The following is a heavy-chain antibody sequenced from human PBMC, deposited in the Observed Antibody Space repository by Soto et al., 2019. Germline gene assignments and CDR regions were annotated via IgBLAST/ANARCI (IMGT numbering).Heavy chain of an antibody. CDR2: IYYSGGT. V-gene: IGHV4-39*01. Sequence: PSETLSLTCTVSGGSISSSSYYWGWIRQPPGKGLEWIGSIYYSGGTYYNPSLKSRVTISVDTSKNQFSLKLSSVTAADTAVYYCASTTPKNYYDSSGYNPWGQGTLVTVSS. J-gene: IGHJ5*02. CDR3: ASTTPKNYYDSSGYNP. D-gene: IGHD3-22*01. CDR1: GGSISSSSYY.